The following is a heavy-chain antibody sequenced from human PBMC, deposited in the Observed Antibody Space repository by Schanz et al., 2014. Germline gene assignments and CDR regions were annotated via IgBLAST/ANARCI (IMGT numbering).Heavy chain of an antibody. Sequence: QVQLVQSGAEVKRPGSSVKVSCKASGDTFSSYAISWVRQAPGQGLEWMGWINPDSGDTNFAQKFQGWVTMTRDTSTSTVYMELSSLRSDDTAHYYCVRVPSRDVSFDLWGRGTLVTVSS. CDR2: INPDSGDT. J-gene: IGHJ2*01. D-gene: IGHD3-16*01. V-gene: IGHV1-2*04. CDR3: VRVPSRDVSFDL. CDR1: GDTFSSYA.